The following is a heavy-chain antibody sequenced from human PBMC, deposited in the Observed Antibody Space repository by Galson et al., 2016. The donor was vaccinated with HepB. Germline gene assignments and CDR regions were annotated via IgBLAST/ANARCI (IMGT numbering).Heavy chain of an antibody. CDR2: INKDGSEI. CDR3: AGGPGWTEDY. V-gene: IGHV3-7*03. CDR1: GFTFSSYW. Sequence: SLRLSCAASGFTFSSYWMNWVRQAPGKGLQWVANINKDGSEINYVYSLKGRFTISKDNAKNSLYLQMNSLRAEDTAVYYCAGGPGWTEDYWGQGTLVTVSS. D-gene: IGHD2-15*01. J-gene: IGHJ4*02.